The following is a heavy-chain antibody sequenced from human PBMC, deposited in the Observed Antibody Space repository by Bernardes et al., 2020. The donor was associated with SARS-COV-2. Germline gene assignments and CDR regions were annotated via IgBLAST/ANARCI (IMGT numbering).Heavy chain of an antibody. D-gene: IGHD2-21*02. V-gene: IGHV1-2*02. J-gene: IGHJ4*02. CDR1: GYTFTDYF. CDR2: INPNTGGT. Sequence: ASVKVSCKASGYTFTDYFIHWVRQAPGQRLEWMGWINPNTGGTNYVQKFQGRVTMTRHTSITTAYMELSWLGSDDTAIYYCARTRTTISTTGIPVDYWGQGTLVTVSS. CDR3: ARTRTTISTTGIPVDY.